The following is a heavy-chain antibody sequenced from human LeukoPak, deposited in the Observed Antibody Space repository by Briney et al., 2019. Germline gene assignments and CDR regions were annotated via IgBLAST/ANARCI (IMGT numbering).Heavy chain of an antibody. CDR1: GYSFTDYY. CDR3: ARRPHSGMYDPDS. D-gene: IGHD1-26*01. CDR2: IDPNSGGT. V-gene: IGHV1-2*02. J-gene: IGHJ4*02. Sequence: ASVKVSCKASGYSFTDYYIHWVRQAPGQGLEWMGWIDPNSGGTNYAQKFQGRCTMTRDTSISTAYMELSRLRSDDTAVYYCARRPHSGMYDPDSWGQGTLVTVSS.